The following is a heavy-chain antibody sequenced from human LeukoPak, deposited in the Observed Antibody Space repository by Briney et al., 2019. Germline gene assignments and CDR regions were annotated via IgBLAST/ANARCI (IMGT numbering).Heavy chain of an antibody. D-gene: IGHD6-19*01. Sequence: GGSLRLSCAASGFTVSSNYMSWVRQAPGKGLEWVSAISGSGGSTYYADSVKGRFTISRDNSKNTLYLQMNSLRAEDTAVYYCAKDLAVAGLFDYWGQGTLVTVSS. J-gene: IGHJ4*02. CDR3: AKDLAVAGLFDY. V-gene: IGHV3-23*01. CDR1: GFTVSSNY. CDR2: ISGSGGST.